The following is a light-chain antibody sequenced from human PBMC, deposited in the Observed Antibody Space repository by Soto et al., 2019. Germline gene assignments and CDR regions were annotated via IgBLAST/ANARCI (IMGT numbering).Light chain of an antibody. CDR1: SSDVGGYNY. J-gene: IGLJ3*02. Sequence: QSALTQPASVSGSPGQSITISCTGTSSDVGGYNYVSWYQQHPGKAPKLMIYEVSNRPSGVSNRFSGSKSGNTASLTISGLQAEDEADYYCSSYTSSSTPRVFDGGTKLTVL. V-gene: IGLV2-14*01. CDR3: SSYTSSSTPRV. CDR2: EVS.